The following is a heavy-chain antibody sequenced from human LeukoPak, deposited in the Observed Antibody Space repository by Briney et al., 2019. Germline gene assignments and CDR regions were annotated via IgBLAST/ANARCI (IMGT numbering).Heavy chain of an antibody. D-gene: IGHD3-10*01. Sequence: SVKVSCKASGGTFNKYAITWVRQAPGQGLEWMGGIIPMHAPARYAQNFQGRVTITTDESTSTAYMELSSLKSEDTALYYCARGAHSGSFSSCFHPWGQGTLVTVSS. J-gene: IGHJ5*02. CDR2: IIPMHAPA. CDR1: GGTFNKYA. CDR3: ARGAHSGSFSSCFHP. V-gene: IGHV1-69*05.